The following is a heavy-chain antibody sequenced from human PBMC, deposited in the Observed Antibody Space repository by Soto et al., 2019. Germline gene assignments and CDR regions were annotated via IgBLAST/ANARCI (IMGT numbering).Heavy chain of an antibody. D-gene: IGHD6-19*01. J-gene: IGHJ4*02. Sequence: PSETLSLTCAVYGGSFSGYYWSWIRQPPGKGLEWIGEINHSGSTNYNPSLKSRVTISVDTSKNQFSLKLSSVTAADTAVYYCARTGYSSGELAYWGQGTLVTVSS. CDR3: ARTGYSSGELAY. V-gene: IGHV4-34*01. CDR1: GGSFSGYY. CDR2: INHSGST.